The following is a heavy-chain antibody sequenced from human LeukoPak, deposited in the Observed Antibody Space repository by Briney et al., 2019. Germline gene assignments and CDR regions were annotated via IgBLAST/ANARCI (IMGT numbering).Heavy chain of an antibody. CDR2: IYHSGRT. V-gene: IGHV4-38-2*01. Sequence: SETLSLTCAVSGYSISIGYYWGWIRQPPGKGLEWIGSIYHSGRTYYNPSLKSRVTISVDTSKNQFSLKLSSLSAEDTAVYYCARRGYCSGGACYSFDYWGQGTLVTVSS. CDR1: GYSISIGYY. J-gene: IGHJ4*02. CDR3: ARRGYCSGGACYSFDY. D-gene: IGHD2-15*01.